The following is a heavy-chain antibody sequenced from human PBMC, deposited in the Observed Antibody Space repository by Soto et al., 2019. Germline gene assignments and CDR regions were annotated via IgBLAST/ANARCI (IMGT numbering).Heavy chain of an antibody. CDR1: GFTFSSYW. J-gene: IGHJ6*02. D-gene: IGHD6-25*01. CDR2: VNSDGSST. Sequence: EVQLVESGGGLVQPGGSLRLSCAASGFTFSSYWMHWVRQAPGKGLVWVSRVNSDGSSTTYADSVKGRFTISRDNARKTLYLQMSRLRAEDTAVYYCARWAAAYYYGMDVWGQGTTVTVSS. CDR3: ARWAAAYYYGMDV. V-gene: IGHV3-74*01.